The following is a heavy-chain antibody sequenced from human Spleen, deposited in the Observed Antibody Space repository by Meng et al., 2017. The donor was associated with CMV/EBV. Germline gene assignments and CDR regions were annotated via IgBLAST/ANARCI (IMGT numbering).Heavy chain of an antibody. V-gene: IGHV1-18*01. CDR2: ISSYNGNT. Sequence: ASVKVSCKTSGYSFTIFGISWVRQAPGQGLEWMGWISSYNGNTNFAQKLQGRVTMTTDTSTSTAYMELRSLRSDDTAVYYCAKGSMLVPGGFYYNMDVWGQGTTVTVSS. CDR3: AKGSMLVPGGFYYNMDV. J-gene: IGHJ6*03. D-gene: IGHD2-2*01. CDR1: GYSFTIFG.